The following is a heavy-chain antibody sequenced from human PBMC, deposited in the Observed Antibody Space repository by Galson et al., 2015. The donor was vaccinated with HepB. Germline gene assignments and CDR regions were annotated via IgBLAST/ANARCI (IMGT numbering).Heavy chain of an antibody. Sequence: SLRLSCAASGFTFSSYAMHWVRQAPGKGLEYVSAISESGGNTYYADSVKGRFTISRDNSKNTPYLQMNRLRADDTAVYYCAKDRSTTFGGVIGRYFDCWGQGALVTVSS. D-gene: IGHD3-16*02. CDR2: ISESGGNT. V-gene: IGHV3-23*01. J-gene: IGHJ4*02. CDR3: AKDRSTTFGGVIGRYFDC. CDR1: GFTFSSYA.